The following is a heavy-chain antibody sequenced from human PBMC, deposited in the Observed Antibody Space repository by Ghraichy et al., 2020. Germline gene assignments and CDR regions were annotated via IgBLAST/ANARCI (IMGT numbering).Heavy chain of an antibody. CDR3: ARRSPTKGDSFDI. D-gene: IGHD2-8*01. V-gene: IGHV4-61*01. CDR2: ISYTGNT. Sequence: SETLSLTCAVSGVSVSGVSVTHDSWSWVRQPPGKGLEWIGFISYTGNTRCNPSLKSRVTISVETSKNQFSLNLTSVTAADTAMYYCARRSPTKGDSFDILGQGTVVTVSS. CDR1: GVSVSGVSVTHDS. J-gene: IGHJ3*02.